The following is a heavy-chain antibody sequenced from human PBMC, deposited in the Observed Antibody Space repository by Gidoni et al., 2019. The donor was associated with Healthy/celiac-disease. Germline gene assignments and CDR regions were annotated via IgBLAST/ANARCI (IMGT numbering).Heavy chain of an antibody. CDR1: GFTFGNFA. Sequence: QVQLVESGGGVVQPGRSLRLSCAASGFTFGNFAMHWVLQAPGKGLEWVAVLSYDGTNKYYADSVKGRFTISRDNSKNTLYLQMNSLRAEDTAVYYCARVSGYYGSGSYYNPRRHYYYGMDVWGQGTTVTVSS. J-gene: IGHJ6*02. CDR2: LSYDGTNK. D-gene: IGHD3-10*01. CDR3: ARVSGYYGSGSYYNPRRHYYYGMDV. V-gene: IGHV3-30-3*01.